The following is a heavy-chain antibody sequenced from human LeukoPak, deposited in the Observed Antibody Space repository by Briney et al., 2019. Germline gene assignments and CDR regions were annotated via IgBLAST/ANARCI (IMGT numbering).Heavy chain of an antibody. V-gene: IGHV3-74*01. CDR2: ISKEGDNA. CDR1: GFTFTDYL. Sequence: QPGGSLRLSCAASGFTFTDYLMHWVRQVPGKGLVWLSRISKEGDNAVYADFAKGRFTMSRDNAKKTVYLQLTTLRPDDTALYYCARGGYSGSYYSFSWGQGTLVTVSS. J-gene: IGHJ4*02. CDR3: ARGGYSGSYYSFS. D-gene: IGHD3-22*01.